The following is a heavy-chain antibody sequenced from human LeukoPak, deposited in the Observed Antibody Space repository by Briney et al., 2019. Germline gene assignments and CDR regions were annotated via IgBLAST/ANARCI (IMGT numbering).Heavy chain of an antibody. CDR1: GGSISSSSYY. J-gene: IGHJ6*02. D-gene: IGHD5-18*01. CDR2: IYYSGST. CDR3: AKSHSGYGYARVYYYGMDV. V-gene: IGHV4-39*07. Sequence: SETLSLTCTVSGGSISSSSYYWGWIRQPPGKGLEWIGSIYYSGSTYYNPSLKSRVTISVDTSKNQFSLKLSSVTAADTAVYYCAKSHSGYGYARVYYYGMDVWGQGTTVTVSS.